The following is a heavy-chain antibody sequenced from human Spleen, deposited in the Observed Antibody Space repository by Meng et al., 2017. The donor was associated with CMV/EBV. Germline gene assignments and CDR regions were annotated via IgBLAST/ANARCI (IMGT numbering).Heavy chain of an antibody. Sequence: GESLKISCAASGFTFSSYWMHWVRQAPGKGLVWVSRINSDGSSTSYADSVKGRFTISRDNAKNTLYLQMNSLRAEDTAVYYCARGNFWSNYLDVWGQGALVTVSS. CDR3: ARGNFWSNYLDV. V-gene: IGHV3-74*01. CDR1: GFTFSSYW. J-gene: IGHJ4*02. D-gene: IGHD3-3*01. CDR2: INSDGSST.